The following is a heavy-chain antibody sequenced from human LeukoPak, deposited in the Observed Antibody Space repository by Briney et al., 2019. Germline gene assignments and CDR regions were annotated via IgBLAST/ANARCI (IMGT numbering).Heavy chain of an antibody. J-gene: IGHJ4*02. CDR1: GFTFSSYW. V-gene: IGHV3-30*14. Sequence: GGSLRLSCAASGFTFSSYWMSWVRQAPGKGLEWVAVVSHDGNNKYYADSVKGRFTISRDNSKNTLYLQMNSLRAEDTAVYYCARAPYCSGGSCYSPFDYWGQGTLVTVSS. CDR3: ARAPYCSGGSCYSPFDY. CDR2: VSHDGNNK. D-gene: IGHD2-15*01.